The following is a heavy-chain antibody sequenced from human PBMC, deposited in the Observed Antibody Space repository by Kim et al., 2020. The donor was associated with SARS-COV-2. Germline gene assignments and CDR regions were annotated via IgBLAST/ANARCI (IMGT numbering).Heavy chain of an antibody. V-gene: IGHV3-7*01. J-gene: IGHJ4*02. D-gene: IGHD3-16*02. CDR2: IKQDGSEK. CDR1: GFTFSSYW. CDR3: ARDSGDYVWGSYRPGIDY. Sequence: GGSLRLSCAASGFTFSSYWMSWVSQAPGKGLEWVANIKQDGSEKYYVDSVKGRFTISRDNAKNSLYLQMNSLRAEDTAVYYCARDSGDYVWGSYRPGIDYWGQGTLVTVSS.